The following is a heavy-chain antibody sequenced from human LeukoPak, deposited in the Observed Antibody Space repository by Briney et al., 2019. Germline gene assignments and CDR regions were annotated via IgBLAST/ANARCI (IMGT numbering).Heavy chain of an antibody. CDR3: AREGRDIVVVPAAIIYYYYMDV. Sequence: SETLSLTCTVSGGSISSYYWSWIRQPAGKGLEWIGRIYTSGSTNYNPSLKSRVTMSVDTSKNQFSLKLSSVTAADTAVYYCAREGRDIVVVPAAIIYYYYMDVWGKGTTVTVSS. V-gene: IGHV4-4*07. CDR1: GGSISSYY. D-gene: IGHD2-2*01. CDR2: IYTSGST. J-gene: IGHJ6*03.